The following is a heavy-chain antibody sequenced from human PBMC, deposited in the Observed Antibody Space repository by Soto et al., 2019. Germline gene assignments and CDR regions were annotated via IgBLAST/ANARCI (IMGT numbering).Heavy chain of an antibody. V-gene: IGHV1-18*01. CDR1: CCTFTSYG. D-gene: IGHD5-18*01. J-gene: IGHJ5*02. CDR3: ARVDTARSAWFDP. CDR2: ISAYNFNT. Sequence: ASVKVSCKASCCTFTSYGISWVRQARGQGLDWRGWISAYNFNTNYAQKLQGRVTMTTDTSTITAYMELRSLRSDDTSVYYCARVDTARSAWFDPWGRGTLVTVSS.